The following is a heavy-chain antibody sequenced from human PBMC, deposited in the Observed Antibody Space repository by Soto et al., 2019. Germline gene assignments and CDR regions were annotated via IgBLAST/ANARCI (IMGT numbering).Heavy chain of an antibody. J-gene: IGHJ4*02. CDR1: GFTFSSYS. CDR3: ARNNDYGGIATSDY. Sequence: AGGSLRLSCAASGFTFSSYSMNWVRQAPGKGLEWVSSISSSSSYIYYADSVKGRFTISRDNAKNSLYLQMNSLRAEDTAVYYCARNNDYGGIATSDYWGQGTLVTVSS. D-gene: IGHD4-17*01. CDR2: ISSSSSYI. V-gene: IGHV3-21*01.